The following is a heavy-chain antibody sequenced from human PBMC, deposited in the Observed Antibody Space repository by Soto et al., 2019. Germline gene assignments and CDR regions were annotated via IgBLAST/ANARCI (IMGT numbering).Heavy chain of an antibody. J-gene: IGHJ6*02. CDR2: ISGSGGST. V-gene: IGHV3-23*01. CDR3: AKAGGGYSYGSSYYYYGMDV. D-gene: IGHD5-18*01. Sequence: GGSLRLSCAASGFTFSSYAMSWVRQAPGKGLEWVSAISGSGGSTYYADSVKGRFTISRDNSKNTLYLQMNSLRAEDTAVYYCAKAGGGYSYGSSYYYYGMDVWGQGTTVTVSS. CDR1: GFTFSSYA.